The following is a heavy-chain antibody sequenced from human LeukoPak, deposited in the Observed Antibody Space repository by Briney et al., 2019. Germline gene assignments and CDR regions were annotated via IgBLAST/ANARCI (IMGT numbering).Heavy chain of an antibody. J-gene: IGHJ4*02. Sequence: PGGPLRLSCAPSGFTSSSYAMSWVRQAPGKGLEWVSAISGSGGSTYYADSVKGRLTISRYNSKNTLYREMNIRRAEGTAVYYCAKDQKGQWLADFDYWGQGTLVTVSS. CDR2: ISGSGGST. CDR3: AKDQKGQWLADFDY. D-gene: IGHD6-19*01. CDR1: GFTSSSYA. V-gene: IGHV3-23*01.